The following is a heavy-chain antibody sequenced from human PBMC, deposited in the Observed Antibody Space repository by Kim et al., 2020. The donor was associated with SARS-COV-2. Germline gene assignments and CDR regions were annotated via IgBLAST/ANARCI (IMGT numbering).Heavy chain of an antibody. J-gene: IGHJ4*02. CDR3: ARAAGSPSDFDY. V-gene: IGHV4-34*01. D-gene: IGHD3-10*01. Sequence: SETLSLTCAVYGGSFSGYYWSWIRQPPGKGLEWIGEINHSGSTNYNPSLKSRVTISVDTSKNQFSLKLSSVTAADTAVYYCARAAGSPSDFDYWGQGTLVTVSS. CDR1: GGSFSGYY. CDR2: INHSGST.